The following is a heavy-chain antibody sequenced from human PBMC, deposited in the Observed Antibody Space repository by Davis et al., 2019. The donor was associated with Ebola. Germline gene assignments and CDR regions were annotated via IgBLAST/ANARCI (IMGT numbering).Heavy chain of an antibody. J-gene: IGHJ4*02. CDR1: GYSFTSYW. CDR2: IYPGDSDT. V-gene: IGHV5-51*01. D-gene: IGHD2/OR15-2a*01. CDR3: ARQESLYGSSDY. Sequence: GESLKISCKGSGYSFTSYWIGWVRQMPGKGLEWMGIIYPGDSDTRYRPSFQGQVTISVDRSISTAYLQWSSLKASDIAMYYCARQESLYGSSDYWGQGTLVTVSS.